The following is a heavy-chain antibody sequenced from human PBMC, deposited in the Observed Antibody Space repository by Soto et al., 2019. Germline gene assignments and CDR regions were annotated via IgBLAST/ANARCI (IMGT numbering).Heavy chain of an antibody. CDR3: ARGSLPGYSSGWYPYMVCSYMDV. D-gene: IGHD6-19*01. CDR1: GGSFSGYY. V-gene: IGHV4-34*01. J-gene: IGHJ6*03. Sequence: QVQLQQWGAGLLKPSETLSLTCAVYGGSFSGYYWSWIRQPPGKGLEWIGEINHSGSTNYNPSLKSRVTISVDTSKTQFSLKLSSVTAADTAVYYCARGSLPGYSSGWYPYMVCSYMDVWGKGTTVTVSS. CDR2: INHSGST.